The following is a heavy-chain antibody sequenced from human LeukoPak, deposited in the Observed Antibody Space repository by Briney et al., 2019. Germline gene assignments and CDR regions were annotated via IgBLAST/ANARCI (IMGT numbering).Heavy chain of an antibody. D-gene: IGHD4-17*01. CDR2: IYNDGSSA. Sequence: GGSLRLSCADSGFTFSNYWMHWVRHAPGEGLVWVSRIYNDGSSASYADSVRGRFTIFRDNAKNTLYLQMNSLRADDTAVYYCARADPTQDKDGDYGYYDYWGQGTLVTVS. V-gene: IGHV3-74*01. CDR1: GFTFSNYW. J-gene: IGHJ4*02. CDR3: ARADPTQDKDGDYGYYDY.